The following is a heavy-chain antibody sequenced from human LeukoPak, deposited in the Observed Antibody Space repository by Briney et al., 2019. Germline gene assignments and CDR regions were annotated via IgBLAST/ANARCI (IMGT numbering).Heavy chain of an antibody. J-gene: IGHJ4*02. CDR2: INPNSGGT. CDR1: GYTFTGYY. V-gene: IGHV1-2*06. CDR3: AKLVDSSGYIFDY. D-gene: IGHD3-22*01. Sequence: ASVKVSCKASGYTFTGYYMHWVRQAPGQGLEWMGRINPNSGGTNYAQKFQGRVTMTRDTSISTAYMELSRLRSDDTAVYYCAKLVDSSGYIFDYWGPGTLVTVSS.